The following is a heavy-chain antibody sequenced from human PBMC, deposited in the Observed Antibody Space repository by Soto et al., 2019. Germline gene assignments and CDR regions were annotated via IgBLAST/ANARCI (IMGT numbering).Heavy chain of an antibody. D-gene: IGHD2-8*01. CDR2: IRSKAYGGTT. J-gene: IGHJ4*02. Sequence: GGSLRLSCTASGFTFGDYAMSWVRQAPGKGLEWVGFIRSKAYGGTTEYAASVKGRFTISRDDSKSIAYLQMNSLNTEDTAVYYCTAGKWYPPLDFGYWGRGTLGTVSS. CDR1: GFTFGDYA. V-gene: IGHV3-49*04. CDR3: TAGKWYPPLDFGY.